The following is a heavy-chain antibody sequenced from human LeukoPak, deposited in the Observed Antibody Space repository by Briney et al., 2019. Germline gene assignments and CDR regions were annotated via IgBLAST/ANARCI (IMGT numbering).Heavy chain of an antibody. J-gene: IGHJ5*02. CDR1: GGSISSYY. D-gene: IGHD6-13*01. CDR3: ARGRGIYSSSWSWFDP. CDR2: IYYSGST. Sequence: SETLSLTCTVSGGSISSYYWSWIRQPPGKGLEWIGYIYYSGSTNYNPSLKSRVTISADTSKNQFSLKVSSVTAADTAMYYCARGRGIYSSSWSWFDPWGQGTLVTVSS. V-gene: IGHV4-59*12.